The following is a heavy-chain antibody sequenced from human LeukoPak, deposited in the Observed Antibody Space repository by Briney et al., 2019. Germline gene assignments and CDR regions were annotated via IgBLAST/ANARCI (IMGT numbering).Heavy chain of an antibody. J-gene: IGHJ6*02. V-gene: IGHV3-30*04. CDR3: ARDRLRRAYYYGMDV. Sequence: GGSLRLSCAASGFTFSKYAVQWVRQAPGRGGEGVAVISYDGKNILYAGSGKGRFPISRDNSKNTLYLQMNSLRAEDTAVYYCARDRLRRAYYYGMDVWGHGTTVTVSS. CDR1: GFTFSKYA. CDR2: ISYDGKNI. D-gene: IGHD6-25*01.